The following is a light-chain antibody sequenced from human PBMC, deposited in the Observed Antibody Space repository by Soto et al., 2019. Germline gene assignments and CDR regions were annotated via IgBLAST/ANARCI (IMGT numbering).Light chain of an antibody. CDR1: QIVSSNY. CDR2: GAY. V-gene: IGKV3-20*01. Sequence: ENVLRQSPGTLSLSPGERATLSCRASQIVSSNYLAWYQQKPGQAPRLLIYGAYSRATGIPDRFSGSGSGTDFTLTISRLEPEDFAEYYCQQYGTSRAFGQGTEVEIK. CDR3: QQYGTSRA. J-gene: IGKJ1*01.